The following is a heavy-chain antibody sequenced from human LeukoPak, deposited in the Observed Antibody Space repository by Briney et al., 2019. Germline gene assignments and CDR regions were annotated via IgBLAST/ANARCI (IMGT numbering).Heavy chain of an antibody. J-gene: IGHJ6*02. CDR3: ARDGGDYSNYYYYGMDV. V-gene: IGHV4-59*01. Sequence: SETLSLTCTVSGGSISGYYWSWIRQPPGKGLEWIGYIYYSGSSNYNPSLKSRVTISVDTSKNQFSLKLSSVTAADTAVYYCARDGGDYSNYYYYGMDVWGQGTTVTVSS. CDR2: IYYSGSS. D-gene: IGHD2-21*02. CDR1: GGSISGYY.